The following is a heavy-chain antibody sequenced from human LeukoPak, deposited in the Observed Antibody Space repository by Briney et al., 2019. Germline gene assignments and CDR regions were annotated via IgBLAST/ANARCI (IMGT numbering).Heavy chain of an antibody. CDR2: MNPNSGNT. CDR3: ARDFYSSGWYPTPGDGMDV. D-gene: IGHD6-19*01. J-gene: IGHJ6*02. V-gene: IGHV1-8*01. Sequence: GESLKVSCKASGYTFTSYDINWVRQATGQGLEWMGWMNPNSGNTGYAQKFQGRVTMTRNTSISTAYMELSSLRSEDTAVYYCARDFYSSGWYPTPGDGMDVWGQGTTVTVSS. CDR1: GYTFTSYD.